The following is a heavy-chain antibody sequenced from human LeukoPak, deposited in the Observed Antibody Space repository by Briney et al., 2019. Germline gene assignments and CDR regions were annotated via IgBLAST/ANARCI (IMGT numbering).Heavy chain of an antibody. J-gene: IGHJ4*02. V-gene: IGHV5-51*01. D-gene: IGHD5-24*01. CDR3: TRLISRGSDYNYVDD. Sequence: GESLKISCKGSGYRFTNYHIGWVRQMPGKGLEWMGIIYPADSDTRYRPTFRGQVTISVDKSINAAYLQWSSLKASDTAMYYCTRLISRGSDYNYVDDWGQGTLITVSS. CDR1: GYRFTNYH. CDR2: IYPADSDT.